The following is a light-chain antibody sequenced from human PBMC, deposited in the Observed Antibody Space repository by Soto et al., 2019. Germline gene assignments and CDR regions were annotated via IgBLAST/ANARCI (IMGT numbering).Light chain of an antibody. CDR2: DAS. CDR3: QQRSSWPRT. V-gene: IGKV3-11*01. CDR1: QSVSSF. J-gene: IGKJ1*01. Sequence: EIVLTHSPATLSLSPGERATLSCRASQSVSSFLAWYQQKPGQAPRLLIYDASNRATGIPARFSGSGSGTDFTLTISSLEPEDFALYYCQQRSSWPRTFGQGTEV.